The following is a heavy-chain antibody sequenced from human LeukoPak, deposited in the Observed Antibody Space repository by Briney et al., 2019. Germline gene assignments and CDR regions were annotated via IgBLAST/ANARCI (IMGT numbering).Heavy chain of an antibody. CDR2: TKPDGSAE. V-gene: IGHV3-7*01. CDR1: GFTFRNYW. Sequence: GGSLRLSCAASGFTFRNYWMGWVRQAPGKGLEWVANTKPDGSAEYYADSVRGRFTTSRDNANNFLYLQMNSLRAEDTAVYYCAREMATMVGAFDIWGQGTMVTVSS. J-gene: IGHJ3*02. D-gene: IGHD5-24*01. CDR3: AREMATMVGAFDI.